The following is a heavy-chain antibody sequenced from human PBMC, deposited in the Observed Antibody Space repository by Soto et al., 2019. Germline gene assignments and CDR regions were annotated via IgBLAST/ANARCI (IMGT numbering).Heavy chain of an antibody. D-gene: IGHD3-9*01. CDR2: INHSGST. Sequence: PSETRSLTCAVYGGSFSGYYWSWIRQPPWKGLEWIGEINHSGSTNYDPSLKSRVTISVDTSKNQFSLKLSSVTAADTAVYYCAWGSSYDILTVREDYYYYGMDVWGQGTTVTVSS. J-gene: IGHJ6*02. V-gene: IGHV4-34*01. CDR3: AWGSSYDILTVREDYYYYGMDV. CDR1: GGSFSGYY.